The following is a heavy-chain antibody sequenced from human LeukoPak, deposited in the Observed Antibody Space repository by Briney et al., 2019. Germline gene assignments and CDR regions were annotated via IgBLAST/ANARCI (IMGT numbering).Heavy chain of an antibody. Sequence: SETLSLTCTVSGGSISSYYWSWIRQPPGKGLEWIGYIYYSGSTNYNPSLKSRVTISVDTSKNQFSLKLSSVTAADTAVYYCARGILAEGANWFDPWGQGTLVTVSS. CDR1: GGSISSYY. J-gene: IGHJ5*02. CDR2: IYYSGST. CDR3: ARGILAEGANWFDP. V-gene: IGHV4-59*01. D-gene: IGHD6-19*01.